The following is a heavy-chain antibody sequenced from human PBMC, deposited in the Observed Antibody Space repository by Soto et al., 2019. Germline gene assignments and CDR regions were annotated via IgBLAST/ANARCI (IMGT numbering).Heavy chain of an antibody. V-gene: IGHV4-30-2*01. D-gene: IGHD7-27*01. CDR1: RGSISSGCCS. Sequence: SVTLSLTRAVHRGSISSGCCSWSWIRQPPGKGLEWIGYIYHSGSTYYNPSLKSRVTISVDRSKNQFSLKLSSVTAADTAVYYCARVPGPWGQGTLVTVSS. J-gene: IGHJ5*02. CDR3: ARVPGP. CDR2: IYHSGST.